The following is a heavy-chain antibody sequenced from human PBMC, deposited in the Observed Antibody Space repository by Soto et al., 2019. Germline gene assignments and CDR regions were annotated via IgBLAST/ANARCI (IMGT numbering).Heavy chain of an antibody. D-gene: IGHD3-10*01. CDR2: INSDGSST. CDR3: ARAFGELLPYYYYYGMDV. CDR1: GFTISSYW. V-gene: IGHV3-74*01. J-gene: IGHJ6*02. Sequence: GGSLRLSCAASGFTISSYWMHWVRQAPGKGLVWVSRINSDGSSTSYADSVKGRFTISRDNAKNTLYLQMNSLRAEDTAVYYCARAFGELLPYYYYYGMDVWGQGTTVTVSS.